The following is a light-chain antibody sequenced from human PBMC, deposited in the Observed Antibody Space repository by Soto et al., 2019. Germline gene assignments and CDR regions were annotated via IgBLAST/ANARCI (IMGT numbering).Light chain of an antibody. J-gene: IGKJ4*01. V-gene: IGKV1-39*01. Sequence: DIQMTQSPSSLSASVGDRVTIPCRASQSINSYLNWYQQKPGKAPKLLIYDASSLQSGVTSRFSGSGSGTDFTLTISSLQPEDCATYYCQQSYSNFVTFGGGTKVEIK. CDR3: QQSYSNFVT. CDR2: DAS. CDR1: QSINSY.